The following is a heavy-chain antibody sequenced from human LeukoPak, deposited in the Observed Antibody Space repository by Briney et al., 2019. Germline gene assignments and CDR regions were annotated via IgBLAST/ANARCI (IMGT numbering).Heavy chain of an antibody. D-gene: IGHD3-16*02. CDR1: GFTFSSYS. J-gene: IGHJ3*02. V-gene: IGHV3-21*01. CDR3: ARARRLRLGELSLNSAFDI. Sequence: TGRSLRLSCPASGFTFSSYSMNWVRQAPGKGLEWVSSISRSSSYIYYADSVKGRFTISRDNAKNSLYLQMNSLRAEDTAVYYCARARRLRLGELSLNSAFDIWGQGTMVTVSS. CDR2: ISRSSSYI.